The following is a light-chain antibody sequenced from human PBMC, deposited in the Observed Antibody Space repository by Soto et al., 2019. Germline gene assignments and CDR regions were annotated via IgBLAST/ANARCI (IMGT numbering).Light chain of an antibody. Sequence: QSALTQPASVSGSPRQSITISCTGTSSDVGGYNFVSWYQQHPGKAPKLMIHGVSNRPSGVSNRFSGSKSGNTASLTISGLQAEDEADYYCSSYTSSYTLGVFGTGTKLTVL. CDR2: GVS. J-gene: IGLJ1*01. V-gene: IGLV2-14*01. CDR3: SSYTSSYTLGV. CDR1: SSDVGGYNF.